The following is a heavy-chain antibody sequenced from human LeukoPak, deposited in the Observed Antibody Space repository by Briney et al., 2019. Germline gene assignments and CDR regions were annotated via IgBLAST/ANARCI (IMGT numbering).Heavy chain of an antibody. CDR2: ISAYNGNT. D-gene: IGHD5-18*01. J-gene: IGHJ4*02. V-gene: IGHV1-18*04. CDR1: GYTFTSYY. Sequence: ASVKVSCKASGYTFTSYYMHWVRQAPGQGLEWMGWISAYNGNTNYAQKLQGRVTMTTDTSTSTAYMELRSLRSDDTAVYYCARVSAVYSYGYDYWGQGTLVTVSS. CDR3: ARVSAVYSYGYDY.